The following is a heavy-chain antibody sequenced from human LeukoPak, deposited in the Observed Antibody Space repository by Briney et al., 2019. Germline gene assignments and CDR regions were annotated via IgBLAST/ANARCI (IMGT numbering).Heavy chain of an antibody. CDR1: GYTFTVYY. CDR3: ARDRGSGSYYGHDYYYYHYMDV. J-gene: IGHJ6*03. D-gene: IGHD3-10*01. Sequence: ASVKVSCKASGYTFTVYYMHWVRQAPGQGLEWMGWINPNSGGTNYAQKFQCRVTMTRDTSTSTVYMELSSLSSEDTAIYYCARDRGSGSYYGHDYYYYHYMDVWGKGTTVTVSS. CDR2: INPNSGGT. V-gene: IGHV1-2*02.